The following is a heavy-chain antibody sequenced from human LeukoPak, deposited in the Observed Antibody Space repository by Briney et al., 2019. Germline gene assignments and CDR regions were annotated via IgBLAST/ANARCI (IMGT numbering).Heavy chain of an antibody. CDR3: AHSILVLNPDTGYFDY. CDR1: GFLLSPSGVG. J-gene: IGHJ4*02. V-gene: IGHV2-5*02. D-gene: IGHD4/OR15-4a*01. CDR2: IYWDDDK. Sequence: VSGPTLANPTQTRTLTCSFSGFLLSPSGVGVGWIRQPHGKGRKWLTLIYWDDDKRYSTSLKSRLTITKDTSKNQVILTMTNMDPVDTATYYCAHSILVLNPDTGYFDYWGQGTLVTVSS.